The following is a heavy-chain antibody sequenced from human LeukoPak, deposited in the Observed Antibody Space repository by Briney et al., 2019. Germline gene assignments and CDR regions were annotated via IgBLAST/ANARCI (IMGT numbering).Heavy chain of an antibody. J-gene: IGHJ4*02. CDR2: INHSGST. V-gene: IGHV4-34*01. CDR3: ARATYYYGSGSDY. D-gene: IGHD3-10*01. CDR1: GGSFSGYY. Sequence: SETLSLTCAVYGGSFSGYYWSWIRQPPGKGLEWIGEINHSGSTNYNPSLKSRVTISVDTSKNQFSLKLSSVTAADTAVYYCARATYYYGSGSDYWGQGTLVTVSS.